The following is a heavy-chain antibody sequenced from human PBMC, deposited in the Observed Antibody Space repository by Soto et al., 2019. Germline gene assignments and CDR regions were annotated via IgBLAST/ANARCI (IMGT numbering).Heavy chain of an antibody. J-gene: IGHJ4*02. Sequence: EVQLVESGGGLIQPGGSLRLSCAASGLTVSRNYMSWVRQAPEKGLEWVSLLYSGGNTYYANSVKGRFTISRDNSKNTLYLQMNRLRAEDTAVYDCARVEVGGKVDFWGQGTLVTVSS. CDR2: LYSGGNT. D-gene: IGHD2-15*01. V-gene: IGHV3-53*01. CDR1: GLTVSRNY. CDR3: ARVEVGGKVDF.